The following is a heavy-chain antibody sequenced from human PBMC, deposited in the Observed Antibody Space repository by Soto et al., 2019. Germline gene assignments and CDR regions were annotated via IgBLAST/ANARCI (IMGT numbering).Heavy chain of an antibody. CDR3: ARHCSGGSCYSGYYYGMDV. J-gene: IGHJ6*02. Sequence: PGESLKISCKGSGYSFTSYWIGWLRQMRVKGLEWMGIIYPGDSDTRYSPSFQGQVTISADKSISTAYLQWSSLKASDTDMYYCARHCSGGSCYSGYYYGMDVWGQGTTVTVSS. CDR1: GYSFTSYW. V-gene: IGHV5-51*01. D-gene: IGHD2-15*01. CDR2: IYPGDSDT.